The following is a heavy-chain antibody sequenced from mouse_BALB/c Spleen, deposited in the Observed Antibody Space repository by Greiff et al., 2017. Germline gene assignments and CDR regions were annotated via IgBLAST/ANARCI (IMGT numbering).Heavy chain of an antibody. CDR2: ISSGGGST. V-gene: IGHV5-12-1*01. J-gene: IGHJ4*01. Sequence: EVKVVESGGGLVKPGGSLKLSCAASGFAFSSYDMSWVRQTPEKRLEWVAYISSGGGSTYYPDTVKGRFTISRDNAKNTLYLQMSSLKSEDTAMYYCARHRIHYYVYDAMDCWGQGTSVTVSS. CDR3: ARHRIHYYVYDAMDC. CDR1: GFAFSSYD. D-gene: IGHD1-2*01.